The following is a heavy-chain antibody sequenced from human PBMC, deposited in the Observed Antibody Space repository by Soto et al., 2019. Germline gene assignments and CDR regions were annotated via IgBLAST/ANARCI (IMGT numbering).Heavy chain of an antibody. CDR3: ARDYHVSGTWLGVDV. Sequence: SETLSLTCNVSGVSVSSGDSYWSWIRQHPGKGLEWIGYIYYRGATYYNPSLKSRVSISVDISKNQFSLRLSSVTAADTAVYYCARDYHVSGTWLGVDVWGQGTTVTVSS. V-gene: IGHV4-31*03. D-gene: IGHD3-10*01. CDR1: GVSVSSGDSY. CDR2: IYYRGAT. J-gene: IGHJ6*02.